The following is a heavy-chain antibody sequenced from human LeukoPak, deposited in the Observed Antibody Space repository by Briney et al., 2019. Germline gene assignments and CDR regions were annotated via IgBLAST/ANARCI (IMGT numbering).Heavy chain of an antibody. V-gene: IGHV1-46*01. CDR1: GYTFTSYY. J-gene: IGHJ4*02. D-gene: IGHD3-10*02. CDR3: ARVSHYVTAKSSFDY. Sequence: ASVKVSCKASGYTFTSYYMHWVRQAPGQGLEWMGIINPSGGSTSYAQKFQGRVTMTRDTSTSTVYMELSSLRSEDTAVYYCARVSHYVTAKSSFDYWGQGTLVTVSS. CDR2: INPSGGST.